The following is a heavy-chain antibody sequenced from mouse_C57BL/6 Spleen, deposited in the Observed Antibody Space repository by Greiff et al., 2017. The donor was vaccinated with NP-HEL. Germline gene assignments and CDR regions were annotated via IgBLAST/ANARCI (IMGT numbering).Heavy chain of an antibody. D-gene: IGHD2-1*01. CDR1: GFTFSDYG. J-gene: IGHJ1*03. CDR3: ARHGNLYWYFDV. Sequence: EVQGVESGGGLVKPGGSLKLSCAASGFTFSDYGMHWVRQAPEKGLEWVAYISSGSSTIYYADTVKGRFTISRDNAKNTLFLQMTSLRSEDTAMYYCARHGNLYWYFDVWGTGTTVTVSS. V-gene: IGHV5-17*01. CDR2: ISSGSSTI.